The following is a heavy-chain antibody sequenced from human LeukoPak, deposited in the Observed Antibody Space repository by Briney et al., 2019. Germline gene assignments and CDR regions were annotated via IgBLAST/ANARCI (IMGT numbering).Heavy chain of an antibody. CDR3: ATPPTGTTTTGEFYFDS. J-gene: IGHJ4*02. Sequence: SVKVSCEASGGTFSSYTIAWVRQAPGQGLEWLGGIIPLFGSANYAQKFQGRVTITADESTSTAYMELSSLRSEDTAVYYCATPPTGTTTTGEFYFDSWGQGTLVTVSA. CDR1: GGTFSSYT. V-gene: IGHV1-69*01. CDR2: IIPLFGSA. D-gene: IGHD1-1*01.